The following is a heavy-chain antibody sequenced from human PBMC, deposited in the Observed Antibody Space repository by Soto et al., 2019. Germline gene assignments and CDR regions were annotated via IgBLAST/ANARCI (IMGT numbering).Heavy chain of an antibody. D-gene: IGHD3-16*01. CDR1: GFIFSGYG. J-gene: IGHJ6*02. Sequence: EVQLLESGGGWVQPGGSLRLSCAASGFIFSGYGMDWVRQAPGRGLEWVASLSNSDGSTYYADSVQGRSTISRDYSDNTLHLQMNSLRAEDTAVYYCAKRGTRYFYGMDVWGQGTTVTVSS. CDR3: AKRGTRYFYGMDV. V-gene: IGHV3-23*01. CDR2: LSNSDGST.